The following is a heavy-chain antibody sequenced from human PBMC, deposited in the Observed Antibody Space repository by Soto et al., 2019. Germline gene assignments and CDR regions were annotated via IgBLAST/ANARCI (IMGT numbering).Heavy chain of an antibody. D-gene: IGHD3-22*01. CDR1: GGSFSGYY. Sequence: LSLTCAIYGGSFSGYYWSWIRQPPGKGLEWIGEINHSGSTNYNPSLKSRVTISVDTSKNQFALKLSSVTAADTAVYHCARVQYYYDSSGYYYTWFDPWGQGTLVTVSS. CDR3: ARVQYYYDSSGYYYTWFDP. V-gene: IGHV4-34*01. J-gene: IGHJ5*02. CDR2: INHSGST.